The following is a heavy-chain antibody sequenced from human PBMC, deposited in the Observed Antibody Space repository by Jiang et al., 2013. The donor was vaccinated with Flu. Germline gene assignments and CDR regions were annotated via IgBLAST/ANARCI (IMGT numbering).Heavy chain of an antibody. Sequence: QLVESGGGLVQPGGSLRLSCAASGFTFSSYAMSWVRQAPGQGLEWVSTFTGSSGYIYYADSVKGRFTISRDNSKNTLYLQMNSLRAEDTAVYYCAKVYESGSWYFDLWGRGTLVTVSS. CDR2: FTGSSGYI. CDR1: GFTFSSYA. V-gene: IGHV3-23*04. D-gene: IGHD6-25*01. J-gene: IGHJ2*01. CDR3: AKVYESGSWYFDL.